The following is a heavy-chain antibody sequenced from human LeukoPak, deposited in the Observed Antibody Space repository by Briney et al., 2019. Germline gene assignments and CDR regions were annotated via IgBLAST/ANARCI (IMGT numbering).Heavy chain of an antibody. CDR2: IKQDGSEK. Sequence: GGSLRLPCAASGFTFSSYWMSWVRQAPGKGLEWVANIKQDGSEKYYVDSVKGRFTISRDNAKNSLYLQMSSLRAEDTAVYYCAREKLRGLRYYYGMDVWGQGTTVTVSS. J-gene: IGHJ6*02. CDR3: AREKLRGLRYYYGMDV. D-gene: IGHD5-18*01. CDR1: GFTFSSYW. V-gene: IGHV3-7*01.